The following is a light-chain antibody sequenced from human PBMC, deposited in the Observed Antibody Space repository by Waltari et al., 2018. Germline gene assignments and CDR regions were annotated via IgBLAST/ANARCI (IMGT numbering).Light chain of an antibody. CDR2: DVN. CDR1: SRDVVGYNY. CDR3: CSYAGTSSLT. Sequence: QSALTQPRSVSGSPGQSVSISCTGTSRDVVGYNYVSWYRQHPGKAPTMIIFDVNKRPSGVPDRFSGSKSGNTASLTISGLQAEDEADYYCCSYAGTSSLTFGGGTQLTVL. V-gene: IGLV2-11*01. J-gene: IGLJ2*01.